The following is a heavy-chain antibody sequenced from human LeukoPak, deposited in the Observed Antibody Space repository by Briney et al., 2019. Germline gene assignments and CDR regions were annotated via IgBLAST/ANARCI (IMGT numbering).Heavy chain of an antibody. Sequence: NASETLSLTCTVSGGSISSGGYYWSWIRQPPGKGLEWIGYIYHSGSTYYNPSLKSRVTISVDRSKNQFSLKLSSVTAADTAVYYCARTRNGDYDYWGQGTLVTVSS. CDR3: ARTRNGDYDY. CDR1: GGSISSGGYY. V-gene: IGHV4-30-2*01. CDR2: IYHSGST. J-gene: IGHJ4*02. D-gene: IGHD1-1*01.